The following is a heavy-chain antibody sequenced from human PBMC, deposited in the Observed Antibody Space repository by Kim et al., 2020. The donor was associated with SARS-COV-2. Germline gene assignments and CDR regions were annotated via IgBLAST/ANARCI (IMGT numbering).Heavy chain of an antibody. D-gene: IGHD6-19*01. V-gene: IGHV4-59*13. J-gene: IGHJ6*02. CDR2: IYYSGST. CDR1: GCSISSYY. CDR3: SRERFVRGIAVAGYYYYGMDV. Sequence: SETLSLTCTVSGCSISSYYWSWIRQPPGKGLEWIGYIYYSGSTNYNPSLKSRVIILVDTSKNQFFLKLSSVTAADTAVYYCSRERFVRGIAVAGYYYYGMDVWGQGTTVTVSS.